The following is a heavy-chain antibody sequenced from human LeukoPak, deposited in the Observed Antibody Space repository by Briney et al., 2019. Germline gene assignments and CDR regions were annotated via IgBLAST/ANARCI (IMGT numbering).Heavy chain of an antibody. CDR3: AREPYSSSPVWFDP. CDR2: ISAYNGNT. CDR1: GYTFTSYG. D-gene: IGHD6-6*01. Sequence: ASVKVSCKASGYTFTSYGISWVRRAPGQGLEWMGWISAYNGNTNYAQKLQGRVTMTTDTSTSTAYMELRSLRSDDTAVYYCAREPYSSSPVWFDPWGQGTLVTVSS. V-gene: IGHV1-18*01. J-gene: IGHJ5*02.